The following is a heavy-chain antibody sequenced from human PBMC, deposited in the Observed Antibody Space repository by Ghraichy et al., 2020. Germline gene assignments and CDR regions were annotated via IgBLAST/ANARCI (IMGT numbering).Heavy chain of an antibody. J-gene: IGHJ4*02. V-gene: IGHV3-30-3*01. D-gene: IGHD3-10*01. CDR2: ISYDGSNK. Sequence: LTCAASGFTFSSYAMHWVRQAPGKGLEWVAVISYDGSNKYYADSVKGRFTISRDNSKNTLYLQMNSLRAEDTAVYYCAREGFGQFDYWGQGTLVTVSS. CDR3: AREGFGQFDY. CDR1: GFTFSSYA.